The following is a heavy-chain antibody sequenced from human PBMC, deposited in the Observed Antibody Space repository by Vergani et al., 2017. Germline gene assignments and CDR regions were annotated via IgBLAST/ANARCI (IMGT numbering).Heavy chain of an antibody. Sequence: EVQLEESGGGLVLPGRSLRLSCVASGFTSAGYAMHWVRQAPGKGLEWVSGISWNSNSIGYADSVKGRFTISRDNAKNSLYLQMNSLRAEDTALYYCAKDQVIGYCSSTSCIGGFDYWGQGTLVTVSS. D-gene: IGHD2-2*01. J-gene: IGHJ4*02. V-gene: IGHV3-9*02. CDR2: ISWNSNSI. CDR3: AKDQVIGYCSSTSCIGGFDY. CDR1: GFTSAGYA.